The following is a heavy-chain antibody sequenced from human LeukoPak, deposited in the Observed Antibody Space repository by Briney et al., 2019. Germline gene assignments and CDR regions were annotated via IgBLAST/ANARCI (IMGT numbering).Heavy chain of an antibody. CDR1: GGTFSSYA. V-gene: IGHV1-69*01. CDR2: IIPIFGTA. J-gene: IGHJ4*02. CDR3: ARDDSGYDFSRDDEYYFDY. Sequence: EASVKVSCKASGGTFSSYAISWVRQAPGQGLEWMGGIIPIFGTANYAQKFQGRVTITADESTSTAYMELSSLRSEDTAVYYCARDDSGYDFSRDDEYYFDYWGQGTLVTVSS. D-gene: IGHD5-12*01.